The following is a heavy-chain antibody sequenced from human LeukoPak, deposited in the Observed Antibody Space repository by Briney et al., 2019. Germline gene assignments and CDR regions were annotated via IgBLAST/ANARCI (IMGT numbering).Heavy chain of an antibody. CDR3: ARLPAYCGGDCYSYYFDY. CDR1: GGSISSSNW. Sequence: SETLSLTCAVSGGSISSSNWWSWVRQPPGKGLEWIGEIYHSGSTNYNPSLKSRVTISVDKSKNQFSLKLSSVTAADTAVYYCARLPAYCGGDCYSYYFDYWGQGTLVTVSS. V-gene: IGHV4-4*02. D-gene: IGHD2-21*02. J-gene: IGHJ4*02. CDR2: IYHSGST.